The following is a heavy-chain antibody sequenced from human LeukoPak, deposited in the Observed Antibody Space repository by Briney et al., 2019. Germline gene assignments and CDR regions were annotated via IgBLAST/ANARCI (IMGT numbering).Heavy chain of an antibody. CDR2: ISSSSSYI. CDR1: GFTFSSYS. V-gene: IGHV3-21*01. J-gene: IGHJ5*02. D-gene: IGHD3-16*02. Sequence: GGSLRLSCAASGFTFSSYSMNWVRQAPGQGLEWVSSISSSSSYIYYADSVKGRFTISRDNAKNSLYLQMNSLRAEDTAVYYCAREGYVWGSYRPNWFDPWGQGTLVTVSP. CDR3: AREGYVWGSYRPNWFDP.